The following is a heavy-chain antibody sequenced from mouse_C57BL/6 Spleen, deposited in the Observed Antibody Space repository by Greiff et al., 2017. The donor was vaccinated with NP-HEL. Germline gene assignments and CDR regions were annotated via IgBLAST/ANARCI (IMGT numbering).Heavy chain of an antibody. CDR3: ARDYGSSIWYFDV. V-gene: IGHV5-4*01. J-gene: IGHJ1*03. D-gene: IGHD1-1*01. CDR1: GFTFSSYA. Sequence: EVKLVESGGGLVKPGGSLKLSCAASGFTFSSYAMSWVRQTPEKRLEWVATISDGGSYTYYPDNVKGRFTISRDNAKNNLYLQMSHLKSEDTAMYYCARDYGSSIWYFDVWGTGTTVTVS. CDR2: ISDGGSYT.